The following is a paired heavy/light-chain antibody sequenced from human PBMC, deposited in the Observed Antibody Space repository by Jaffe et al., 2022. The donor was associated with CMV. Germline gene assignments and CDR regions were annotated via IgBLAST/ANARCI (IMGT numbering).Heavy chain of an antibody. CDR3: AKDGGWSGYDFKDV. Sequence: QVQLVESGGGVVQPGRSLRLSCAASGFTFRSYGMHWVRQVPGKGLEWVAVISNDGSNTHYGNSVKGRFTISRDNFKNTLSLQMTSLRPEDTAVYYCAKDGGWSGYDFKDVWGQGTMVTVSS. CDR1: GFTFRSYG. D-gene: IGHD5-12*01. CDR2: ISNDGSNT. V-gene: IGHV3-30*18. J-gene: IGHJ3*01.
Light chain of an antibody. V-gene: IGLV1-44*01. J-gene: IGLJ3*02. Sequence: QSVVTQPPSASEAPGRSVTISCSGSSSNIGRNAVDWYQQLPGTAPNLLIYNSNERPSGVPDRFSGSKSGTSASLAISGLQPEDEADYYCATWDDSLNGWVFGGGTKLTVL. CDR1: SSNIGRNA. CDR2: NSN. CDR3: ATWDDSLNGWV.